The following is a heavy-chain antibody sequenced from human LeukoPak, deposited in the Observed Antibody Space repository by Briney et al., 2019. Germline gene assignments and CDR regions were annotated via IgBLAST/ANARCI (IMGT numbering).Heavy chain of an antibody. CDR1: GYSISSGYY. CDR3: ARQYGDYVYFDY. CDR2: IYHSGST. D-gene: IGHD4-17*01. Sequence: SETLSLTCAVSGYSISSGYYWGWIRQPPGKGLEWIGSIYHSGSTYYNPSLKGRVTISVDTSKNQFSLKLSSVTAADTAVYYCARQYGDYVYFDYWGQGTLVTVSS. V-gene: IGHV4-38-2*01. J-gene: IGHJ4*02.